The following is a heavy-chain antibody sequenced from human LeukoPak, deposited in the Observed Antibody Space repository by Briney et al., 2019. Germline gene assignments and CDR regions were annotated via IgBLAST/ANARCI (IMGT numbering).Heavy chain of an antibody. CDR1: GGSISNYY. CDR3: ARGRKYTCGYRVNELGSGYSDY. CDR2: IYYSWTT. D-gene: IGHD5/OR15-5a*01. Sequence: ASETLSLTCTVSGGSISNYYWNWIRQPPGKGLEGIGYIYYSWTTNYNPSLKSRVSMSVDTSKNQFSLKLSYLTAAATAVYYCARGRKYTCGYRVNELGSGYSDYWGQGTLVTVSS. J-gene: IGHJ4*02. V-gene: IGHV4-59*01.